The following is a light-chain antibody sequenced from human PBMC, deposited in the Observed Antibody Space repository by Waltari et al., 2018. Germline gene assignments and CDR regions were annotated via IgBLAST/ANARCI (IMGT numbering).Light chain of an antibody. CDR2: GAS. V-gene: IGKV3-15*01. CDR3: HQYNHWPTFT. CDR1: QSVGNN. Sequence: EIEMTQSPATLSVSPAERVTLSCRASQSVGNNLAWYQQRPGQAPRLLNYGASTRATDISDRFSGSGSGTDFTLTISALQSEDLAVYYCHQYNHWPTFTFGQGTKLQIE. J-gene: IGKJ2*01.